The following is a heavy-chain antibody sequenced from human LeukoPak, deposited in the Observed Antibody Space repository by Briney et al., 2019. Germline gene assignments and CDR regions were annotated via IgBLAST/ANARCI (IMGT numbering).Heavy chain of an antibody. J-gene: IGHJ6*02. V-gene: IGHV4-61*02. CDR1: GGSISSGSYY. Sequence: SETLSLTCTVSGGSISSGSYYWSWSRQPAVKGLEWSGRIYTSGSTNYNPSLKSRVTISVDTSKNQFSLQLNSVTPEDTAVYYCARDQVVAVAGTSYYYGMDVWGQGTTVTVSS. CDR2: IYTSGST. CDR3: ARDQVVAVAGTSYYYGMDV. D-gene: IGHD6-19*01.